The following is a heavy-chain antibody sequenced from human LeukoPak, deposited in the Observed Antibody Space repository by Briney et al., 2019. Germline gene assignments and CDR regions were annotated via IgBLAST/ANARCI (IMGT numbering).Heavy chain of an antibody. D-gene: IGHD3-22*01. V-gene: IGHV3-21*01. CDR2: ISGSSSYI. Sequence: GGSLRLSCAASVLTFSSYSMNWVRQAPVKGLEWVSCISGSSSYINYADSVKGRFTISRDNAKNSLYLQMSSLRAEDTAVYYCARANYDSSGYYFDSWGQGTLVTVSS. CDR3: ARANYDSSGYYFDS. J-gene: IGHJ4*02. CDR1: VLTFSSYS.